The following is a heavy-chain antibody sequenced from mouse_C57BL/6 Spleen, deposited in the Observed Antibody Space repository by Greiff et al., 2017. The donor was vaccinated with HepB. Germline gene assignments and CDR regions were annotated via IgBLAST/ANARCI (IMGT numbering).Heavy chain of an antibody. J-gene: IGHJ2*01. CDR3: ARALDGYPDY. CDR1: GFTFSDYG. CDR2: ISSGSSTI. D-gene: IGHD2-3*01. Sequence: EVHLVESGGGLVKPGGSLKLSCAASGFTFSDYGMHWVRQAPEKGLEWVAYISSGSSTIYYADTVKGRFTISRDNAKNTLFLQMTSLRSEDTAMYYCARALDGYPDYWGQGTTLTVSS. V-gene: IGHV5-17*01.